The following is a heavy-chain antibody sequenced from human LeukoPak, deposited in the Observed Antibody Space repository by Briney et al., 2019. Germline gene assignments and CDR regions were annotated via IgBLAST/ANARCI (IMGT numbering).Heavy chain of an antibody. CDR2: ISYDGSNK. D-gene: IGHD1-26*01. Sequence: PGGSLRLSCAASGFTFSSYAMHWVRQAPGKGLEWVAVISYDGSNKYYADSVKGRFTISRDNSKNTLYLQMNSLRAEDTAVYYCARRKSGSYYYFDYWGQGTPVTVSS. CDR1: GFTFSSYA. V-gene: IGHV3-30*01. J-gene: IGHJ4*02. CDR3: ARRKSGSYYYFDY.